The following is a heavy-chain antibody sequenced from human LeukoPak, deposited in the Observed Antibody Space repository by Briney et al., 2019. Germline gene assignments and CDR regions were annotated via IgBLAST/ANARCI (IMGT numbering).Heavy chain of an antibody. J-gene: IGHJ3*02. CDR1: GDSVSGYY. CDR3: ARGPLAYCGADCSGDGCDI. D-gene: IGHD2-21*02. CDR2: PYYSGYT. V-gene: IGHV4-59*08. Sequence: SETLSLTCTVSGDSVSGYYWSWIRQPPGKGLEWMGYPYYSGYTNYNPSLTSRVTISVDTPNNPFSLKRSSVTAAGTAVYYCARGPLAYCGADCSGDGCDIWGQGTVVIVSS.